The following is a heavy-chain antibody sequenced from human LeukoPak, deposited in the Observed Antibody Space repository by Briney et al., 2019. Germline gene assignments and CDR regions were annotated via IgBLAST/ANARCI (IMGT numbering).Heavy chain of an antibody. D-gene: IGHD3-3*01. J-gene: IGHJ4*02. Sequence: PGGSLRLSCAASGFTFSSYEMNWVRQAPGKGLEWVSYISSSGSTIYYADSVKGRSTISRDNAKNSLYLQMNSLRAEDTAVYYCAREAASGYYHEVDYWGQGTLVTVSS. CDR2: ISSSGSTI. CDR3: AREAASGYYHEVDY. V-gene: IGHV3-48*03. CDR1: GFTFSSYE.